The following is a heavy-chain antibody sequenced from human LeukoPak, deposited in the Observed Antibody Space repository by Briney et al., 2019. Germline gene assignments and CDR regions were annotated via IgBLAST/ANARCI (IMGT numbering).Heavy chain of an antibody. J-gene: IGHJ6*02. CDR1: GYTFTSYG. Sequence: ASVKVSCKASGYTFTSYGISWVRQAPGQGLEWMGWISAYNGNTNYAQKLQGRVTMTTDTSTSTAYMELRSLRSDDTAVYYCARGSNYYGSGSYYSVVYYYYGMDVWGQGTTVTVSS. D-gene: IGHD3-10*01. CDR3: ARGSNYYGSGSYYSVVYYYYGMDV. V-gene: IGHV1-18*01. CDR2: ISAYNGNT.